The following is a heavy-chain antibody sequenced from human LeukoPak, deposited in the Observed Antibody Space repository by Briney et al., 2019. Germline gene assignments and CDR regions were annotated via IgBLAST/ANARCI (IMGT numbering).Heavy chain of an antibody. CDR1: GYTFTGYY. V-gene: IGHV1-2*02. D-gene: IGHD3-10*01. CDR2: INPNSGGT. J-gene: IGHJ6*02. CDR3: ARGDGSGAPYYYGMDV. Sequence: ASVKVSCKASGYTFTGYYMHWVRQAPGQGLEWMGWINPNSGGTNYAQKFQGRVTMTRDTSISTAYMELSRLRSDDTAVYYCARGDGSGAPYYYGMDVWGQGTTVTVSS.